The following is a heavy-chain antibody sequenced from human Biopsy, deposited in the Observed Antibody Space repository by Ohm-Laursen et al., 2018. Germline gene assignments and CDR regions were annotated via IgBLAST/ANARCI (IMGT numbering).Heavy chain of an antibody. CDR3: ARRGSGGRSFDY. D-gene: IGHD2-15*01. J-gene: IGHJ4*02. CDR1: GDSINSSY. Sequence: GTLSLTCTVSGDSINSSYWSWIRQAPGKGLEWIGFISNSGNTNYNPSLKSRVTISADTSKNQFSLKLGSVTVADTAVFYCARRGSGGRSFDYWGQGTLVAVSS. V-gene: IGHV4-59*08. CDR2: ISNSGNT.